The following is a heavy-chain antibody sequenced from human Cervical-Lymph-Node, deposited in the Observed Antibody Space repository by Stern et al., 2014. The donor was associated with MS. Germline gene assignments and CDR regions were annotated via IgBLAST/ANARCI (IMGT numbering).Heavy chain of an antibody. V-gene: IGHV3-72*01. J-gene: IGHJ4*02. D-gene: IGHD4-23*01. CDR1: GFTFRDHY. CDR3: ARVTAVAIDY. CDR2: IRKKGENYIA. Sequence: EVHLVESGGGLVQPGGSLRLSCTASGFTFRDHYMDWVRQAPGKGLEWVGRIRKKGENYIADYAASLTGRFSISRDDSKNSLFLQMNSLSPEDTAVYYCARVTAVAIDYWGQGTLVTVSS.